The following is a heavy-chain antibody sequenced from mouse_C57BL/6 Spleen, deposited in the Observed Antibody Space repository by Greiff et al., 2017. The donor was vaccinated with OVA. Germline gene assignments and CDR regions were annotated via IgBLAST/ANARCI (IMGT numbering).Heavy chain of an antibody. V-gene: IGHV5-9-1*02. D-gene: IGHD4-1*01. CDR3: TRVKGGTGAMDY. CDR1: GFTFSSYA. CDR2: ISSGGDYI. Sequence: EVKVVESGEGLVKPGGSLKLSCAASGFTFSSYAMSWVRQTPEKRLEWVAYISSGGDYIYYADTVKGRFTISRDNARNTLYLQMSSLKSEDTAMYYCTRVKGGTGAMDYWGQGTSVTVSS. J-gene: IGHJ4*01.